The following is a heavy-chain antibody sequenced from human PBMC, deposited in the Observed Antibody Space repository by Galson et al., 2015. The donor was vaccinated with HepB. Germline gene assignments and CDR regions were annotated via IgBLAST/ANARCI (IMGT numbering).Heavy chain of an antibody. CDR3: AKSPLLWAQPFNWTCDP. V-gene: IGHV3-23*01. CDR1: GFTFSSYD. CDR2: ISGSGGST. Sequence: SLRLSCAASGFTFSSYDMSWVRQAPGKGLEWVSAISGSGGSTYYADSVKGRFTISRDNAKNTLYLQMNSLRAEDTAVYYCAKSPLLWAQPFNWTCDPGVQLTLVTVPS. J-gene: IGHJ5*02. D-gene: IGHD1-1*01.